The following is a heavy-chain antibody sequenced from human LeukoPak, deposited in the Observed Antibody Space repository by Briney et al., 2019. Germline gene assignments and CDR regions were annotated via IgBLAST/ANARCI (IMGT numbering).Heavy chain of an antibody. Sequence: GGSLRLSCAASGFIFSNYAMSWVRQAPGKGLEWVSVIYSGGTTYYADSVKGRFTISRDNSKNTLYLQMNSLRADDTAVYYCARTGNPATGDYWGQGTLVTVSS. V-gene: IGHV3-53*01. CDR3: ARTGNPATGDY. CDR2: IYSGGTT. D-gene: IGHD1-1*01. CDR1: GFIFSNYA. J-gene: IGHJ4*02.